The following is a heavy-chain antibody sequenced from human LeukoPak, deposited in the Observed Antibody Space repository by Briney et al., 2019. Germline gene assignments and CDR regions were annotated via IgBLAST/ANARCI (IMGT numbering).Heavy chain of an antibody. J-gene: IGHJ4*02. D-gene: IGHD7-27*01. V-gene: IGHV4-61*08. CDR3: ARALGTVFDY. CDR2: IYHSGST. CDR1: GGSISSGGYY. Sequence: SETLSLTCTVSGGSISSGGYYWSWIRQPPGKGLEWIGYIYHSGSTNYNPSLKSRVTISVDTSKNQFSLKLSSVTAADTAVYYCARALGTVFDYWGQGTLVTVSS.